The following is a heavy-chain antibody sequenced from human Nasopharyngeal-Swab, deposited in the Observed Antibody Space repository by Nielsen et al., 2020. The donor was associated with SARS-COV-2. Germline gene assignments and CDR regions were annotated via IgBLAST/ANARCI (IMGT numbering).Heavy chain of an antibody. J-gene: IGHJ4*02. CDR3: TRQGTPVPWGAFDY. CDR2: ITTIGDGT. D-gene: IGHD4-17*01. CDR1: GFTFSNYP. V-gene: IGHV3-23*01. Sequence: GGSLRPSCAASGFTFSNYPRNWVRQAPGRGLEWVSCITTIGDGTFYADSVKGRFTISRDNSRKNVYLQMNSLRAEDAALYYCTRQGTPVPWGAFDYWGQGSLVTVSS.